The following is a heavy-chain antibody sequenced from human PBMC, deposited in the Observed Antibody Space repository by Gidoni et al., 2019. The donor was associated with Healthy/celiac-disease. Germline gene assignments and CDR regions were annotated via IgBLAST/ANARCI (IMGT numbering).Heavy chain of an antibody. CDR3: AKDRGSGPRGWFDP. Sequence: EVQLVESGGGLVQPGRSLRLSCAASGFTFDDYAMHWVRQAPGKGLEWVSGISWNSGSIGYADSVKGRFTISRDNAKNSLYLQMNSLRAEDTALYYCAKDRGSGPRGWFDPWGQGTLVTVSS. CDR1: GFTFDDYA. J-gene: IGHJ5*02. D-gene: IGHD1-26*01. CDR2: ISWNSGSI. V-gene: IGHV3-9*01.